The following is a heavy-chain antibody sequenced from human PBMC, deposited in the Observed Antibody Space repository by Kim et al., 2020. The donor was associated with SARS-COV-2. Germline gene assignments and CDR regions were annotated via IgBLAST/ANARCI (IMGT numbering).Heavy chain of an antibody. CDR2: INPNRGNT. D-gene: IGHD5-12*01. J-gene: IGHJ6*03. V-gene: IGHV1-8*01. CDR3: ARGSKVATIFNYYYYMDV. Sequence: EWMGWINPNRGNTGYAQKFQGRVTMTRNTSIRTAYMELSSLRSEDTAVYYCARGSKVATIFNYYYYMDVWGKGTTVTVSS.